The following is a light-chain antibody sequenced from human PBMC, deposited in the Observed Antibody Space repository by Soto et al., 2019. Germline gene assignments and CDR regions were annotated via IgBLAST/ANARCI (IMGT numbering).Light chain of an antibody. CDR3: QQYASSPFT. V-gene: IGKV3-20*01. CDR1: QSVSSSY. J-gene: IGKJ2*01. CDR2: GAS. Sequence: EIGLTQSPGTLSLSPGERATLSCRASQSVSSSYLAWYQQKPGQAPRLLIYGASSRATGIPDRFSGSGSGTDFTLTISVLEPEDFALYYCQQYASSPFTFGQGTKLEIK.